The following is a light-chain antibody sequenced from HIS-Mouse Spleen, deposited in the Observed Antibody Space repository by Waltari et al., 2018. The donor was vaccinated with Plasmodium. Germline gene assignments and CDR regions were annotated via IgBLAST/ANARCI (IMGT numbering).Light chain of an antibody. J-gene: IGLJ2*01. Sequence: QSVLTQPPSASGTPGQRVTISCSGSSSNIGSNTVNWYQQLPGTAPTLLIYSNKQRPAGVPDRLSGSKSGTSASLAISGLQSEDEAEYYCAAWDDSLNGPVFGGGTKLTVL. CDR2: SNK. V-gene: IGLV1-44*01. CDR3: AAWDDSLNGPV. CDR1: SSNIGSNT.